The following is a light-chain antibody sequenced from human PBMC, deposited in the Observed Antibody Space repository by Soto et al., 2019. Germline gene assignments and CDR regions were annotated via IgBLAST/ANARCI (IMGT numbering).Light chain of an antibody. Sequence: EIVLTQSPGTLSLSPGERATLSCRARQSVSSSYLAWYQQKPGQAPRLLIYGASSRATGIPDRFSGSGSGTDFTLTISRLEPEDFAVYYWQQYGSSPLFGQGTKLEIK. J-gene: IGKJ2*01. CDR1: QSVSSSY. CDR3: QQYGSSPL. CDR2: GAS. V-gene: IGKV3-20*01.